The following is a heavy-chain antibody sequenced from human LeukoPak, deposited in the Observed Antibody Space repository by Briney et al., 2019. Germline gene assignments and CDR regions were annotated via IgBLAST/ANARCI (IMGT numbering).Heavy chain of an antibody. D-gene: IGHD2-15*01. Sequence: SETLSFTCSVSGGSISSSSYYWGWIRQPPGKGLEWIGTIYYSGSTYYNPSLKSRVTISVDTSKNQFSLKLSSVTAADTAVYYCARVGFCSGGSCLSFDYWGQGTLVTVSS. J-gene: IGHJ4*02. CDR3: ARVGFCSGGSCLSFDY. CDR1: GGSISSSSYY. CDR2: IYYSGST. V-gene: IGHV4-39*01.